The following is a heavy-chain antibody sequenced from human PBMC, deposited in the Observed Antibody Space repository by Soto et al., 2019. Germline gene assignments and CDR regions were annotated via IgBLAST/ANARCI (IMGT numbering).Heavy chain of an antibody. Sequence: GESLKISCAASGFTFSNAWMSWVRQAPGKGLEWVGRIKSKTDGGTTDYAAPVKGRFTISRDDSKNTLYLQMNSLKTEDTAVYYCTTGTPGIAYYWGQGTLVTVSS. J-gene: IGHJ4*02. D-gene: IGHD3-10*01. V-gene: IGHV3-15*01. CDR3: TTGTPGIAYY. CDR1: GFTFSNAW. CDR2: IKSKTDGGTT.